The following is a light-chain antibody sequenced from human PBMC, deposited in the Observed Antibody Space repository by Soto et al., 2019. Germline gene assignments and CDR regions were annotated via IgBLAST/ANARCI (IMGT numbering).Light chain of an antibody. CDR2: GNN. CDR1: SSNIGAGYD. J-gene: IGLJ3*02. V-gene: IGLV1-40*01. CDR3: QSYDSSLSGSGV. Sequence: QLVLTQPPSVSGAPGQRVTISCTGSSSNIGAGYDVHWYHQLPGTAPKLLIYGNNNRPSGVPDRFSGSKSGTSASLAITGLQAEDEADYYCQSYDSSLSGSGVFGGGTKLTVL.